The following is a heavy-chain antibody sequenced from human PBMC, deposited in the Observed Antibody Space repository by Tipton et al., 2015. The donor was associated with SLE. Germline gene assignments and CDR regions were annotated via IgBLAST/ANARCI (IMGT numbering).Heavy chain of an antibody. Sequence: TLSLTCAVSGGSITDGDYAWSWIRQPPGKGLEWIGYIYHTGSTYYDPSLTSRVTISVDRSKNQLSLTVTSVTAADTAVYYCARIMADWNYDYWGQGTLVTVSS. V-gene: IGHV4-30-2*01. CDR1: GGSITDGDYA. CDR2: IYHTGST. J-gene: IGHJ4*02. D-gene: IGHD1-7*01. CDR3: ARIMADWNYDY.